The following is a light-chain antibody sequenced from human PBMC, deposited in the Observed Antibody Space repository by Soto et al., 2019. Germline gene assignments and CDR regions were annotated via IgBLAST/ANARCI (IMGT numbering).Light chain of an antibody. J-gene: IGKJ4*01. Sequence: IQMTQYPYSLSASVGDRVTITCRASQGIRHDLGWYQQKPGKAPKRLIYSASSLQSGVPARFSGSGSGTDFTLTISSLEPEDFAVYYCQQRSNWPLTFGGVTKVDI. CDR3: QQRSNWPLT. CDR1: QGIRHD. CDR2: SAS. V-gene: IGKV1-17*01.